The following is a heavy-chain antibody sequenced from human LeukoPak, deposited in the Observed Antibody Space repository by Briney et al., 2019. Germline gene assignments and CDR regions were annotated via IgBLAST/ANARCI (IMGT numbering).Heavy chain of an antibody. J-gene: IGHJ4*02. CDR2: INHSGST. Sequence: ASETLSLTCAVYGGSFSGYYWSWIRQPPGKGLEWIGEINHSGSTNYNPSLKSRVTISVDTSKNQFSLKLSSVTAADTAVYYCARGSPSKYYDFWSGYWAFDYWGQGTLVTVSS. CDR3: ARGSPSKYYDFWSGYWAFDY. CDR1: GGSFSGYY. D-gene: IGHD3-3*01. V-gene: IGHV4-34*01.